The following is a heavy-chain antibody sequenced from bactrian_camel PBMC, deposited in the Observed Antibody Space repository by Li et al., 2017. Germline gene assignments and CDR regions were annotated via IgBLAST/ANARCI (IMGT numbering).Heavy chain of an antibody. CDR3: ATVRGDNWGSDFVGEFQN. CDR1: GFTFSSHY. CDR2: TWTDARNG. D-gene: IGHD4*01. Sequence: HVQLVESGGGLVQPGGSLRLSCATSGFTFSSHYMNWARQAPGKGLEWVCSTWTDARNGHCTDSVKGRFTVSRDNDNTVYLQMNSLKPEDTAVYYCATVRGDNWGSDFVGEFQNWGQGTQVTVS. V-gene: IGHV3-2*01. J-gene: IGHJ4*01.